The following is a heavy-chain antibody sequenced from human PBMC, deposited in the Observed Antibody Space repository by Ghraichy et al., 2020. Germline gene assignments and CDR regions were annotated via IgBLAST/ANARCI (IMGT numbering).Heavy chain of an antibody. CDR2: ISGSGGST. J-gene: IGHJ5*02. D-gene: IGHD6-19*01. Sequence: GGSLRLSCAASGFTFSSYAMSWVRQAPGKGLEWVSAISGSGGSTYYADSVKGRFTISRDNSKNTLYLQMNSLRAEDTAVYYCAKAYSSGWYHPLGFFDPWGQGTLVTVSS. V-gene: IGHV3-23*01. CDR3: AKAYSSGWYHPLGFFDP. CDR1: GFTFSSYA.